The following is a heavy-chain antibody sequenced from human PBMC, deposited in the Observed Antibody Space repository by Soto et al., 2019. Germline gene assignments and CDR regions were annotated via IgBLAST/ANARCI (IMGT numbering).Heavy chain of an antibody. CDR2: INPSGGST. CDR1: GGTFSSYA. Sequence: GASVKVSCKASGGTFSSYAISWVRQAPGQGLEWMGIINPSGGSTSYAQKFQGRVTMTRDTSTSTVYMELSSLRSEDTAVYYCARIGIAVAGDAFDIWGQGTMVTVSS. D-gene: IGHD6-19*01. J-gene: IGHJ3*02. CDR3: ARIGIAVAGDAFDI. V-gene: IGHV1-46*03.